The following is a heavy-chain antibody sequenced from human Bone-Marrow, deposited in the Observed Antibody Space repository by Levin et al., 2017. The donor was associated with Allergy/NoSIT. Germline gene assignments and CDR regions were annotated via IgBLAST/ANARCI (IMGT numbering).Heavy chain of an antibody. CDR3: ARERWLHDVRWYFDL. D-gene: IGHD5-24*01. CDR1: GFPFSNHN. V-gene: IGHV3-30-3*01. J-gene: IGHJ2*01. CDR2: MSYDGSFK. Sequence: GGSLRLSCEAAGFPFSNHNMHWVRQAPGKGLEWVADMSYDGSFKYHTDAVRGRFTISRDNSRNTLYLQMNGLRREDTGVYYCARERWLHDVRWYFDLWGRGTLVTVSS.